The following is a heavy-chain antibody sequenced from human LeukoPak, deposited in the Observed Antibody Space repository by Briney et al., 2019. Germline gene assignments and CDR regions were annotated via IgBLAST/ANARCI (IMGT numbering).Heavy chain of an antibody. D-gene: IGHD3-10*01. CDR3: ARSPLWFGENYFDY. CDR2: IYSGGST. J-gene: IGHJ4*02. Sequence: GGSLRLSCAASGFTVSSNYMSWVRQAPGKGLEWVSVIYSGGSTYYADSVKGRFTISRDNSKNTLYLQTNSLRAEDTAVYYCARSPLWFGENYFDYWGQGTLVTVSS. CDR1: GFTVSSNY. V-gene: IGHV3-53*01.